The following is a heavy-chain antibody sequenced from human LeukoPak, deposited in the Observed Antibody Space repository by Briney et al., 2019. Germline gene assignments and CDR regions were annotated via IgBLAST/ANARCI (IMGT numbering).Heavy chain of an antibody. V-gene: IGHV4-59*01. CDR2: IYYSGST. CDR3: ARLRDWFDP. CDR1: GESFSGYC. Sequence: PSETLSLTCAVYGESFSGYCWSWIRQPPGKGLEWIGYIYYSGSTNYNPSLKSRVTISVDTSKNQFSLKLSSVTAADTAVYYCARLRDWFDPWGQGTLVTVSS. J-gene: IGHJ5*02.